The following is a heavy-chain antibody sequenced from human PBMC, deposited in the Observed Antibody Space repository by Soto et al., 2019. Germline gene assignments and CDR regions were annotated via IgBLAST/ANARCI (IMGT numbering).Heavy chain of an antibody. CDR2: LSRGGGTT. CDR1: GFTFSSHG. J-gene: IGHJ3*01. V-gene: IGHV3-23*01. CDR3: AKDGQYRTDGFDV. Sequence: EAQLLESGGDSAQPGGSLRLSCAASGFTFSSHGMSWVRQAPGKGLEWIAGLSRGGGTTYYADSVKGRFTISRDNSKNTLDLIMNSLKVEDTALYYCAKDGQYRTDGFDVWGQGTMVTVSS. D-gene: IGHD6-6*01.